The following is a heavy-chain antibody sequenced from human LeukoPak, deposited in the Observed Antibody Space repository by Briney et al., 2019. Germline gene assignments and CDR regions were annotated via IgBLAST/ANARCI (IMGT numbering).Heavy chain of an antibody. Sequence: PSETLSLTCTVSGGSINGYYWNWIRQSAGKRLEWIGRISDSGYTNYNPSLQSRLTMSVDTSKNQLSLRLSSVTAADTAVYYRARGEHTCDYWGQGTLVTVSS. D-gene: IGHD1-26*01. J-gene: IGHJ4*02. V-gene: IGHV4-4*07. CDR1: GGSINGYY. CDR3: ARGEHTCDY. CDR2: ISDSGYT.